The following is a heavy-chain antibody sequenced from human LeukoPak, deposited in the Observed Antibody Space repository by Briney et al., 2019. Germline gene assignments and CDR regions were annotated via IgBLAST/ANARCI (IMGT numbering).Heavy chain of an antibody. Sequence: GGSLRLSCAASGFTFSSYAMHWVRQAPGKGLEWVAVISYDGSNKYYADSVKGRFTISRDNSKNTLYLQMNSLRAEDTAVYYCARGIGTMIVVVITPPWNYYMDVWGKGTTVTVSS. J-gene: IGHJ6*03. CDR2: ISYDGSNK. V-gene: IGHV3-30-3*01. D-gene: IGHD3-22*01. CDR1: GFTFSSYA. CDR3: ARGIGTMIVVVITPPWNYYMDV.